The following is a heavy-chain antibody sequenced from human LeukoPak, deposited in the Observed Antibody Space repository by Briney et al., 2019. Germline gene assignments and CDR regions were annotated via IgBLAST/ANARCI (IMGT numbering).Heavy chain of an antibody. D-gene: IGHD3-3*01. Sequence: SETLSLTCAVYGGSFSGYYWSWIRQPPGKGLEWIGEINHSGSTNYNPSLKSRVTISVDRSKNQFSLKLSSVTAADTAVYYCARVGNLYYDFWSGPGAFDIWGQGTMVTVSS. CDR2: INHSGST. V-gene: IGHV4-34*01. J-gene: IGHJ3*02. CDR1: GGSFSGYY. CDR3: ARVGNLYYDFWSGPGAFDI.